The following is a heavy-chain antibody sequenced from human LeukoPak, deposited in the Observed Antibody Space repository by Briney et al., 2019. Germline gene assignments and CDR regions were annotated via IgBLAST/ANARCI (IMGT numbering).Heavy chain of an antibody. CDR3: AAVFRWELLSVHAFDI. V-gene: IGHV1-18*01. J-gene: IGHJ3*02. D-gene: IGHD1-26*01. CDR2: ISAYNGNT. CDR1: GYTFTSYG. Sequence: ASVKVSCKASGYTFTSYGISWVRQAPGQGLEWMGWISAYNGNTNYAQKFQERVTITRDTSTSTAHMELSSLRSEDTAVYYCAAVFRWELLSVHAFDIWGQGTMVTVSS.